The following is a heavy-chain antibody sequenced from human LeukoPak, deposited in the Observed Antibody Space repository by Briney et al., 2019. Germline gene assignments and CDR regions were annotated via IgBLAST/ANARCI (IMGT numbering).Heavy chain of an antibody. J-gene: IGHJ4*02. V-gene: IGHV3-23*01. CDR2: ITASGDST. CDR3: ARRDIVVVVSASYY. CDR1: GFTFSNYV. Sequence: GGSLRLSCAASGFTFSNYVMIWVRQAPGKGLEWVSGITASGDSTYYGDSVKGRFTMSRDNSKNTVYLQMNSLRVDDTAVYFCARRDIVVVVSASYYWGQGTLVTVSS. D-gene: IGHD2-15*01.